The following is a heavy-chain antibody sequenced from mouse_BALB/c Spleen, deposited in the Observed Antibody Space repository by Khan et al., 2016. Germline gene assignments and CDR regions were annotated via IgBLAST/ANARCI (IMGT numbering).Heavy chain of an antibody. CDR1: GYSFSAYY. D-gene: IGHD1-1*01. J-gene: IGHJ4*01. V-gene: IGHV1-18*01. Sequence: VRLQQSGPDLVKPGASVKISCKASGYSFSAYYMDWVKQSHGKSLEWIGRVNPNNGGTTYNQKFKGKAMLTVDKSSTTAYMEFRSLTSEDSAIYYCLRDAMDYWGQGTSVTVSS. CDR2: VNPNNGGT. CDR3: LRDAMDY.